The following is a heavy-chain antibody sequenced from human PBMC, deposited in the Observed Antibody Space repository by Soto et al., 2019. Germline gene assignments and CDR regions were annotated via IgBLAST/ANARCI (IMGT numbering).Heavy chain of an antibody. CDR2: IVVGSGNT. Sequence: ASVKVSCKASGFTFTSSAVQWVRQARGQRLEWIGWIVVGSGNTNYAQKFQERVTITRDMSTSSAYMELSSLRSEDTAVYYCAASDSSGYYPTYYYYYGMDVWGQGTTVTVSS. J-gene: IGHJ6*02. V-gene: IGHV1-58*01. CDR1: GFTFTSSA. CDR3: AASDSSGYYPTYYYYYGMDV. D-gene: IGHD3-22*01.